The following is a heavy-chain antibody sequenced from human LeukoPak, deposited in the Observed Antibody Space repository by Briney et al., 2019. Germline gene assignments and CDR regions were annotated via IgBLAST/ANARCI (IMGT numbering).Heavy chain of an antibody. J-gene: IGHJ4*02. D-gene: IGHD6-19*01. CDR2: INPSGGST. Sequence: ASVKVSCTASGYTFTSYDINWVRQAPGQGLEWMGIINPSGGSTSYAQKFQGRVTMTRDTSTSTVYMELSSLRSEDTAVYYCAREVSSGWYVAGYWGQGTLVTVSS. V-gene: IGHV1-46*01. CDR1: GYTFTSYD. CDR3: AREVSSGWYVAGY.